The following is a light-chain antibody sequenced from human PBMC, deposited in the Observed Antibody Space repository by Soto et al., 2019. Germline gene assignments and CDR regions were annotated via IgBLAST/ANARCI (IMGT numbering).Light chain of an antibody. CDR3: QQYYSYSLYA. J-gene: IGKJ2*01. Sequence: DIQMTQSPSTLSASVGDRVTITCRASQNIRGWLAWYQQKPGKAPKLLIYDASNLESGVPSRFSGSGYGTEFTLSIISLQPGDFATYDCQQYYSYSLYAFGQGTKLEIK. CDR2: DAS. V-gene: IGKV1-5*01. CDR1: QNIRGW.